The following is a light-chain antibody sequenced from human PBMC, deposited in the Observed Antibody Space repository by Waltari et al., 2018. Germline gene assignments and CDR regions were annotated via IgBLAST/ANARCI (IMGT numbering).Light chain of an antibody. J-gene: IGLJ3*02. CDR3: LLWYRGPRLV. V-gene: IGLV7-46*01. CDR2: DTS. Sequence: QAVVTQEPSLTVSPGGTVTLTCGSSTGAVTSGNYHYWFQQKHGQVPRTLIYDTSNKHSLTPARFSGSLLACQSALTLSGAQPEDEAVYFCLLWYRGPRLVFGGVTKLSVL. CDR1: TGAVTSGNY.